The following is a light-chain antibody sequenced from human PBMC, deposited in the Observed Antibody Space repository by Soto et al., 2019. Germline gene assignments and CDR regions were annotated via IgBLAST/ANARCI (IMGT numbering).Light chain of an antibody. CDR1: QSVSSY. J-gene: IGKJ1*01. V-gene: IGKV3-11*01. CDR2: DAS. CDR3: QQRSNWPT. Sequence: EFVLTQSPGTLSLSPGERATLSFRASQSVSSYLAWYQQKPGQAPRLLIYDASNRATGIPARFSGSGSGTDFTLTISSLEPEDFAVYYCQQRSNWPTFGQGTKVDIK.